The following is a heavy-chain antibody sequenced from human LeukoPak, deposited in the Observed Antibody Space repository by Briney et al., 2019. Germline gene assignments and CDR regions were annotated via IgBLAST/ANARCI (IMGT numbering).Heavy chain of an antibody. V-gene: IGHV3-21*01. J-gene: IGHJ4*02. Sequence: WGSLTLSCAASGFTFSSYTMDWVRQAPGKGPEWVSSVNSSSRHIYYTDSAKGRFTISRDNAKNSLFLQMNSLRAEDTAVYYCARVLSGTLTFDHWGQGTLVAVSS. CDR1: GFTFSSYT. D-gene: IGHD3-9*01. CDR3: ARVLSGTLTFDH. CDR2: VNSSSRHI.